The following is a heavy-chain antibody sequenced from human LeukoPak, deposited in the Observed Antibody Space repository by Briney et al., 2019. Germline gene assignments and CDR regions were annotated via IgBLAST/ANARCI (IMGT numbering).Heavy chain of an antibody. CDR1: GFTFSNAW. CDR3: TTDPPWFTMQLVSLRPY. Sequence: GGSLRLSCAASGFTFSNAWMSWVRQAPGKGLEWVGRIKSKTDGGTTDYAAPVKGRFTISRDDSKNTLYLQMNSLKTEDTAVYYCTTDPPWFTMQLVSLRPYWGQGTLVTVSS. D-gene: IGHD6-13*01. V-gene: IGHV3-15*01. CDR2: IKSKTDGGTT. J-gene: IGHJ4*02.